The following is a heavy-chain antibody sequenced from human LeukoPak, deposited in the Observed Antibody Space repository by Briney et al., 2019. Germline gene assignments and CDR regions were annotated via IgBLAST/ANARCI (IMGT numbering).Heavy chain of an antibody. Sequence: SETLSLTCTVSGVSSSTYYWSWIRQPPGKGLEWIGYIYTSGSTNYNPSLKSRVTISVDTSTKQFSLKLTSVTAADTAVYYCASTSSTWYFWFDPWGQGTLVTVSS. J-gene: IGHJ5*02. D-gene: IGHD6-13*01. CDR3: ASTSSTWYFWFDP. CDR2: IYTSGST. V-gene: IGHV4-4*09. CDR1: GVSSSTYY.